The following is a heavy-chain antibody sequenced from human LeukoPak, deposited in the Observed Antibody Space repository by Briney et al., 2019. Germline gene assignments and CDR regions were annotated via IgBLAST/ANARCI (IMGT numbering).Heavy chain of an antibody. Sequence: PGGSLRLSCAASGFTVSNNYMSWVRQAPGKGLEWVSLIYSGGSTYYADSVKGRFTISRDNSKNTLYLQMNSLRAEDTAVYYCVRDFIGGHNDYWGQRTLVTVSS. V-gene: IGHV3-66*01. CDR2: IYSGGST. D-gene: IGHD3-16*01. CDR3: VRDFIGGHNDY. J-gene: IGHJ4*02. CDR1: GFTVSNNY.